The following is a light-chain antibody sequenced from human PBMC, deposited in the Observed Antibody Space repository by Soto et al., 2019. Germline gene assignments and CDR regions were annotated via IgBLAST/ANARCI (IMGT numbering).Light chain of an antibody. V-gene: IGLV2-14*01. CDR3: ISYTSSSTLYV. J-gene: IGLJ1*01. CDR2: EVS. CDR1: SSDVGGYNY. Sequence: QSVLTQPASVSGSPGQSITISCTGTSSDVGGYNYVSWYQHHPGKAPKVMIFEVSNRPSGVSIRFSGSKSDNTASLTISGLQAEDEADYYCISYTSSSTLYVFGTGTKVTVL.